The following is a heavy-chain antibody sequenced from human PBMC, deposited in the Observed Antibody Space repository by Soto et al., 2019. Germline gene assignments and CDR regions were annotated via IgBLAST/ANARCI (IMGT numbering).Heavy chain of an antibody. CDR2: INAGNGNT. CDR1: GYTFTSYA. Sequence: QVQLVQSGAEVKKSGASVKVSCKASGYTFTSYAMHWVRQAPGQRLEWMGWINAGNGNTKYSQKFQGRVTITRDTSASTAYMELSSLRSEDTAVYYCARVRDFWSGYYTDAFDIWGQGTMVTVSS. CDR3: ARVRDFWSGYYTDAFDI. V-gene: IGHV1-3*01. D-gene: IGHD3-3*01. J-gene: IGHJ3*02.